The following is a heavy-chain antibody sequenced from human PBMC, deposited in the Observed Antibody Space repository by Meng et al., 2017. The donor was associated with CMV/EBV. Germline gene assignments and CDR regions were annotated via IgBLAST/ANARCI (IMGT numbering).Heavy chain of an antibody. V-gene: IGHV1-69*05. CDR3: ARDRGAARPDPYYYYGMDV. CDR1: GYTFTGYY. D-gene: IGHD6-6*01. Sequence: SVKVSCKASGYTFTGYYMHWVRQAPGQGLEWMGGIIPIFGTANYAQKFQGRVTITTDESTSTAYMELSSLRSEDTAVYYCARDRGAARPDPYYYYGMDVWGQGTTVTVSS. CDR2: IIPIFGTA. J-gene: IGHJ6*02.